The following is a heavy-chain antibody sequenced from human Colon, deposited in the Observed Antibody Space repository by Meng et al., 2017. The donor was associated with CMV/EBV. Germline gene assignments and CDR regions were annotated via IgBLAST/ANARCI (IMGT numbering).Heavy chain of an antibody. V-gene: IGHV2-5*01. CDR2: IYWNDEK. Sequence: QITLKESGPTLVKPTHTLPLTCTFSGLSRSTSGEGLGWIRQCPGKALEWLGLIYWNDEKHYSPSLKNRLTITKDTSKDQVVLIMTNMDPVDTGTYYCAHRHAVLIFDYWGQGTLITVSS. J-gene: IGHJ4*02. CDR1: GLSRSTSGEG. CDR3: AHRHAVLIFDY. D-gene: IGHD2-8*01.